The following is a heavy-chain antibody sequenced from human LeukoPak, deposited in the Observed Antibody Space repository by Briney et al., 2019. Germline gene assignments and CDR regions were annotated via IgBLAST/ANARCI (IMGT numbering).Heavy chain of an antibody. CDR3: AHGTVYQLDY. CDR2: ISYDGSNK. J-gene: IGHJ4*02. Sequence: GGSLRLSCAASGFTFSSYGMHWVRQAPGKGLEWVAVISYDGSNKYYADSVKGRFTISRDNSKNTLYLQMNSLRAEDTAVYYCAHGTVYQLDYWGQGILVTVSS. CDR1: GFTFSSYG. D-gene: IGHD2-2*01. V-gene: IGHV3-30*03.